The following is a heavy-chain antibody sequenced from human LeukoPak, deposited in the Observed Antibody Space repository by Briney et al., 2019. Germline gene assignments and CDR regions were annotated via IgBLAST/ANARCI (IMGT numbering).Heavy chain of an antibody. CDR1: GRLFTGYG. Sequence: ASVEVSCKASGRLFTGYGIAWVRQAPGKGLEWLGWKSNFDGDSKVAENLQGRVTLTSDSSTTTAYMELTSLKVDDTAVYYCVRARGCSNCVLTDGFDSWGQGTKVTVSS. D-gene: IGHD6-13*01. CDR2: KSNFDGDS. J-gene: IGHJ3*01. CDR3: VRARGCSNCVLTDGFDS. V-gene: IGHV1-18*01.